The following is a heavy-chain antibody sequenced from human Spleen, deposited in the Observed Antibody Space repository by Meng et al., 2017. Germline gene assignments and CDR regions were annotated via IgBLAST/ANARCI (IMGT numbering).Heavy chain of an antibody. D-gene: IGHD3-10*01. V-gene: IGHV1-46*01. J-gene: IGHJ6*02. CDR2: INPSRGST. CDR1: GGTFSSYA. CDR3: ARDRGGTVTRNFYSYDMDV. Sequence: ASVKVSCKASGGTFSSYAISWVRQAPGQGLEWMGVINPSRGSTTYAQKFQGRLTMTRDTSTTTVYMDLSSLRSEDTAVYYCARDRGGTVTRNFYSYDMDVWGQGTTVTVSS.